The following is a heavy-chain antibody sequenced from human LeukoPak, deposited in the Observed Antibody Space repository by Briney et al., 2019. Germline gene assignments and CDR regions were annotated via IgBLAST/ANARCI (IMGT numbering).Heavy chain of an antibody. CDR3: ARGEIAVAGTPPPADY. CDR1: GYTFTGYY. J-gene: IGHJ4*02. Sequence: ASVKVSCKASGYTFTGYYMHWVRQAPGQGLEWMGRINPNSGGTNYAQKFQDRVTMTRDTSISTDYMELSRLRSDDTAVYYCARGEIAVAGTPPPADYWGQGTLVTVSS. CDR2: INPNSGGT. D-gene: IGHD6-19*01. V-gene: IGHV1-2*06.